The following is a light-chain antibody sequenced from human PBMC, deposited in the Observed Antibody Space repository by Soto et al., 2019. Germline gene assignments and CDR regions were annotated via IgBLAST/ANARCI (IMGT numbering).Light chain of an antibody. CDR1: QTINNR. CDR3: QQYDSYWEM. Sequence: IQMTQSPSTLSASVGDGVTIPCRASQTINNRLAWYQQKPGKAPKLLIYDVSTLEGGVPSRFSGSGYGTEFTLTISSLQPDDFATYYCQQYDSYWEMFGQGTKVEV. V-gene: IGKV1-5*01. CDR2: DVS. J-gene: IGKJ1*01.